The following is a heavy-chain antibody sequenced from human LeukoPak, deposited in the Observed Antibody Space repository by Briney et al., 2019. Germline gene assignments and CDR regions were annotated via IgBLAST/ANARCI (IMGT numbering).Heavy chain of an antibody. Sequence: PGGSLRLSCVASGFTFSNYYMSWVRQGPGKGLEWVAKIRQDASEKYYVDSVKGRFTISRDNAKNSMYLQMNSLRAEDTAVYYCARATGRDGMDVWGKGTTVTVSS. CDR2: IRQDASEK. CDR3: ARATGRDGMDV. V-gene: IGHV3-7*03. J-gene: IGHJ6*04. D-gene: IGHD1-14*01. CDR1: GFTFSNYY.